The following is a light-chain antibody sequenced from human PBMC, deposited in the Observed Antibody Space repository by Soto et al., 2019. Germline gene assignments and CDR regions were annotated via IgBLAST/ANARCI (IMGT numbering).Light chain of an antibody. Sequence: EIVLTQSPGTLSLSPGETATLSCRASQSVRRDYLAWLQQKPGQAPRFLIYGASSRAAGIPYRFSGSGSGTAFTLTISRLEAEDSAVYYCQQYGAAPRTFGQGTKVEIK. CDR2: GAS. CDR1: QSVRRDY. V-gene: IGKV3-20*01. CDR3: QQYGAAPRT. J-gene: IGKJ1*01.